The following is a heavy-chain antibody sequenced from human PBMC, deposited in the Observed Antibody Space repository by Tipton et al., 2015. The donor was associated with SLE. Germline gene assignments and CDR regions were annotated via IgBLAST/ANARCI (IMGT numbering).Heavy chain of an antibody. Sequence: TLSLTCTVSGDYFSSGSSSWNWVRQPAGKGLEWIGLIYNSGITNYNPSLQSRVTLSVDMSKNQFSLRLSSVTAADTAVYYCARSFNEYDKYFESSAFYRLLGYWGHGTLVTVSS. V-gene: IGHV4-61*10. CDR3: ARSFNEYDKYFESSAFYRLLGY. CDR2: IYNSGIT. D-gene: IGHD3-22*01. CDR1: GDYFSSGSSS. J-gene: IGHJ4*01.